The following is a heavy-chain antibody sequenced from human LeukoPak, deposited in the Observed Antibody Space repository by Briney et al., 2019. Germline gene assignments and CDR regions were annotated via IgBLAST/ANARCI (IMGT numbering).Heavy chain of an antibody. CDR1: GFTFTIYG. J-gene: IGHJ6*02. Sequence: PGGSLRLSCAASGFTFTIYGMSWVRQAPGKGLEWVSGINWNGGSKGYADSVKGRFTISIDNAKNSLYLQMNSLRAEDTALYYCARDLLGYDILTGYSVPGYGMDVWGQGTAVTVSS. V-gene: IGHV3-20*04. CDR2: INWNGGSK. CDR3: ARDLLGYDILTGYSVPGYGMDV. D-gene: IGHD3-9*01.